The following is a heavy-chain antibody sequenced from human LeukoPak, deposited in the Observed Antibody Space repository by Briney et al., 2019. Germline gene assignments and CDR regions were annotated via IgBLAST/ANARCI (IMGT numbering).Heavy chain of an antibody. D-gene: IGHD2-21*02. CDR1: GFTSSNYK. CDR3: ARDMYCGGDCYSGPDY. V-gene: IGHV3-7*04. J-gene: IGHJ4*02. Sequence: GGSLRLSCAASGFTSSNYKMHWVRHAPGKGLEWVANIKQDGSEKYYVDSVKGRFTISRDNAKNSLYLQMNSLRAEDTAVYYCARDMYCGGDCYSGPDYWGQGTLVTVSS. CDR2: IKQDGSEK.